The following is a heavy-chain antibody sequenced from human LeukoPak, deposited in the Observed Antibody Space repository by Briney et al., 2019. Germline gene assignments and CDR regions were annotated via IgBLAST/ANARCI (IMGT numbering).Heavy chain of an antibody. V-gene: IGHV4-34*01. J-gene: IGHJ4*02. Sequence: SETLSLTCAVYGGSFSGYYWSWIRQPPGKGLEWIGEINHSGSTNYNPSLKSRVTISVDTSKNQFSLKLSSVTAAYTAVYYCARVNGLPRQYCFDYWGQGTLVTVSS. CDR3: ARVNGLPRQYCFDY. CDR1: GGSFSGYY. CDR2: INHSGST. D-gene: IGHD3-16*01.